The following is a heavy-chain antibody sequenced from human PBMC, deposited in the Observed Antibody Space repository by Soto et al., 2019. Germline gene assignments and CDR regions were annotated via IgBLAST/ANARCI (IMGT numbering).Heavy chain of an antibody. D-gene: IGHD3-3*01. V-gene: IGHV3-30*03. Sequence: GGSLRLSCAASGFTLSTFGMHWVRQAPGKGLEWVAVISNDGSRKYHRDAVKGRFTISRDNSKNTLHLQMSSLRAEDTAVFYCALSWRFLDWLKGGFDYWGRGTLVTVSS. CDR2: ISNDGSRK. CDR1: GFTLSTFG. J-gene: IGHJ4*02. CDR3: ALSWRFLDWLKGGFDY.